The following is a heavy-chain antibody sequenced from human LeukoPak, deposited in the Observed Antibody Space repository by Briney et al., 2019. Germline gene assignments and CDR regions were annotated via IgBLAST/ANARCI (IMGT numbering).Heavy chain of an antibody. D-gene: IGHD3-10*01. CDR2: IKQDESEK. CDR3: ARLSAYYYGSYFYYYMDV. V-gene: IGHV3-7*01. CDR1: GFSFSSYW. Sequence: GGSLRLPCEASGFSFSSYWMTWVRQPPGKGPEWVANIKQDESEKYSVDSVKGRFTISRDNAKNSVYLHMNSLRAEDTALYYCARLSAYYYGSYFYYYMDVWGKGTTVTVSS. J-gene: IGHJ6*03.